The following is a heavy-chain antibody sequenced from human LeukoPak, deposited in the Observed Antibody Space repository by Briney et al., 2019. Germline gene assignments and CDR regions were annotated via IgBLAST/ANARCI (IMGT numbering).Heavy chain of an antibody. J-gene: IGHJ4*02. V-gene: IGHV3-53*01. CDR2: SYSGGST. CDR3: ARDTIDSEGRDY. Sequence: GGSLRLSCAASGFTVSSNYMSWVRQAPGKGQEWVSVSYSGGSTYYAYSVKGRFTISRDNSKNTLYLQMNSLRAEDTALYFCARDTIDSEGRDYWGQGTLVTVSS. D-gene: IGHD3-3*01. CDR1: GFTVSSNY.